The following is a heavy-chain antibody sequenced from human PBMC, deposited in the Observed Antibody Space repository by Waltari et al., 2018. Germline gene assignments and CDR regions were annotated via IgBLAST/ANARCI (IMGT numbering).Heavy chain of an antibody. D-gene: IGHD3-10*01. Sequence: EVQLVESGGGLVKPGGSLRLSCAASGFTFSSYSMNWVRQAPGKGLEWVSCITSSSSYIYYTDSVKGRFTISRDNAKNSLYLQMTSLRAEDTAVYYCARDPLHYYGSGSLYYFDYWGQGTLVTVSS. CDR3: ARDPLHYYGSGSLYYFDY. J-gene: IGHJ4*02. V-gene: IGHV3-21*01. CDR1: GFTFSSYS. CDR2: ITSSSSYI.